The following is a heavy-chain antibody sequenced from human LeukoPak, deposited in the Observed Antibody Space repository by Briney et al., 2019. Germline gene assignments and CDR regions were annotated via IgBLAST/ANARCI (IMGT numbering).Heavy chain of an antibody. D-gene: IGHD3-10*01. CDR2: ISSSSSYI. V-gene: IGHV3-21*04. Sequence: PGGSLRLSCAASGFTFSSYSMNWVRQAPGKGLEWVSSISSSSSYIYYADSVKGRFTISRDNAKNSLYLQMNSLRAEDTAVYYCAKGDYYGSGSYSAYYYYGMDVWGQGTTVTVSS. CDR1: GFTFSSYS. J-gene: IGHJ6*02. CDR3: AKGDYYGSGSYSAYYYYGMDV.